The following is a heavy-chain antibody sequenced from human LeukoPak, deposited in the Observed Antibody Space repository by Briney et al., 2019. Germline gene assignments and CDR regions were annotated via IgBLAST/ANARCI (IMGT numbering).Heavy chain of an antibody. D-gene: IGHD4-23*01. CDR3: ARWVLRVVTFDY. CDR2: IYYSGST. V-gene: IGHV4-39*01. CDR1: GGSISSSSYY. J-gene: IGHJ4*02. Sequence: SETLSLTCTVSGGSISSSSYYWGWIHQPPGKGLEWIGSIYYSGSTYYNPSLKSQVTISVDTSKNQFSLKLSSVTAADTAVYYCARWVLRVVTFDYWGQGTLVTVSS.